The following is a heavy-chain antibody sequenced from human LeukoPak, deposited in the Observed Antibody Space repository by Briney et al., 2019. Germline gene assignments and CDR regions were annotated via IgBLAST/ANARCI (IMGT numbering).Heavy chain of an antibody. CDR1: GFTFSNYA. V-gene: IGHV3-23*01. CDR2: ISASGSDT. J-gene: IGHJ5*02. Sequence: GSLRLSCAASGFTFSNYAMTWVRQAPGKGLEWVSGISASGSDTYYADSLKGRFTISRDNSKNTLFLKMNSLRVEDTAIYYCANLGANWFDPWGQGTLVTVSS. CDR3: ANLGANWFDP. D-gene: IGHD3-16*01.